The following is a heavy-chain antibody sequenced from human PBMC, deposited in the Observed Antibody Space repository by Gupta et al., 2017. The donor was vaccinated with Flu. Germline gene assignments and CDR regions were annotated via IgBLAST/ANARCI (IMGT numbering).Heavy chain of an antibody. CDR3: AKEDTSSWPYFDY. J-gene: IGHJ4*02. D-gene: IGHD6-13*01. V-gene: IGHV3-30*18. CDR2: ISYDGNNK. Sequence: QVQLVESGGGVVQPGRSLRLSCAASGFTFITYGMHWVRQAPGKGLEWVAIISYDGNNKYYADSVKGRFTISRDNSKSTLFLQMNSLRTEDTAVYYCAKEDTSSWPYFDYWGQGTLVTVSS. CDR1: GFTFITYG.